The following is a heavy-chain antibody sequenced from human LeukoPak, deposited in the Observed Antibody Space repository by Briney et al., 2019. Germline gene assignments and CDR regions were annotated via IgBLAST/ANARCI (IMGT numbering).Heavy chain of an antibody. CDR3: AREGVSYYDSSGYYGY. D-gene: IGHD3-22*01. CDR1: GFTFSSYG. J-gene: IGHJ4*02. V-gene: IGHV3-33*01. CDR2: IWYDGSNK. Sequence: GGSLRLSCAASGFTFSSYGMHWVRQAPGKGLEWGAVIWYDGSNKYYADSVKGRFTISRDNSKNTLYLQMNSLRAEDTAVYYCAREGVSYYDSSGYYGYWGQGTLVTVSS.